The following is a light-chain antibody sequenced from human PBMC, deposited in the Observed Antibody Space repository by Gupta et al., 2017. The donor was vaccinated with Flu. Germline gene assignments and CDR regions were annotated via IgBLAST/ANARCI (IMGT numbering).Light chain of an antibody. Sequence: ESTGKTVTLSYTGSSGCIAGNCVQSVQRRPGNFPNIVSYAKNQRPSGVPDRFSGAIDRSSSAASRASSGLENGDEADYHCQSDFGGGTKVTVL. V-gene: IGLV6-57*01. CDR3: QSD. CDR2: AKN. J-gene: IGLJ2*01. CDR1: SGCIAGNC.